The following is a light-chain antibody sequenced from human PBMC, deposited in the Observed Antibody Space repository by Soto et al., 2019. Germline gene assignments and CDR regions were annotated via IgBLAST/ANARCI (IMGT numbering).Light chain of an antibody. Sequence: QSVLTRPPSASRSPGQSVTIACTGTSGDVGGYDYVSWYQQHPGKAPKLMIYEVTKRPLGVPDRFSGSKSGNTASLTVSGLQAEDEADYYCSSYAGSDNTYVFGTGTKVTVL. CDR2: EVT. CDR3: SSYAGSDNTYV. V-gene: IGLV2-8*01. J-gene: IGLJ1*01. CDR1: SGDVGGYDY.